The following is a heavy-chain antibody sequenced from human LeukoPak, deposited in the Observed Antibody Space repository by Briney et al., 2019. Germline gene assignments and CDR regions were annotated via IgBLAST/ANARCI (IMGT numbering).Heavy chain of an antibody. CDR2: INPNSGGT. CDR1: GYTFTGYY. Sequence: ASVKVSCKASGYTFTGYYMHWVRQAPGQGLEWMGWINPNSGGTNYAQKFQGWVTMTRDTSISTAYMELSRLRSDDTAVYYCARARHISPGIAVAGTSYYYYYGMDVWGQGTTVTVSS. V-gene: IGHV1-2*04. D-gene: IGHD6-19*01. CDR3: ARARHISPGIAVAGTSYYYYYGMDV. J-gene: IGHJ6*02.